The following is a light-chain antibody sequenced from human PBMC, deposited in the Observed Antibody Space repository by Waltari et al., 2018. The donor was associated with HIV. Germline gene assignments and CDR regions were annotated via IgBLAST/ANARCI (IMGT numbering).Light chain of an antibody. CDR1: TSNIETNY. V-gene: IGLV1-51*01. J-gene: IGLJ2*01. CDR2: DNN. CDR3: GTWDSSLNTPV. Sequence: QPVLTQPPSVSAAPGRSVTIPCSGSTSNIETNYVSWYQQTPGTAPKLLIYDNNKRPSGIPERFSGSKSATSATLGITGLQTGDEAEYFCGTWDSSLNTPVFGGGSRLTVL.